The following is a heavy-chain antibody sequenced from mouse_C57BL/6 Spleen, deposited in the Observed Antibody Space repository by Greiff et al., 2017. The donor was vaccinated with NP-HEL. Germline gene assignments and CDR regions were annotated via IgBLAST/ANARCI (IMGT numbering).Heavy chain of an antibody. CDR1: GYTFTSYW. Sequence: VQLQQSGAELVKPGASVKLSCKASGYTFTSYWMPWVTQRPGQGLEWIGEIDPSDSYTNYNQKFKGTATLTVDPLSSPASMQLSSLTSEDAAVYYCARGTTVVGFDYWGKGTTLTVSS. J-gene: IGHJ2*01. CDR2: IDPSDSYT. CDR3: ARGTTVVGFDY. D-gene: IGHD1-1*01. V-gene: IGHV1-50*01.